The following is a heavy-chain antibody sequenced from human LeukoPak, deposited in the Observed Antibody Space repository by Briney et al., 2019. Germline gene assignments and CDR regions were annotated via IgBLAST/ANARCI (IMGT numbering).Heavy chain of an antibody. Sequence: AGGSPRLSCADSGFTFSSYSMNWVRQAPGKGLEWVSSISSSSSYIYYADSVKGRFTISRDNAKNSLYLQMNSLRAEDTAVYYCARDGTGYSSGQKAFDYWGQGTLVTVSS. D-gene: IGHD6-19*01. J-gene: IGHJ4*02. CDR1: GFTFSSYS. CDR3: ARDGTGYSSGQKAFDY. CDR2: ISSSSSYI. V-gene: IGHV3-21*01.